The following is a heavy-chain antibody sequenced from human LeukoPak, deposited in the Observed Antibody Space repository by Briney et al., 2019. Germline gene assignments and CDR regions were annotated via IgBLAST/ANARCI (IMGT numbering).Heavy chain of an antibody. D-gene: IGHD2-15*01. CDR1: GFTFSNYL. CDR2: ISSTGGTI. CDR3: ARGYSRAAFDI. V-gene: IGHV3-48*01. Sequence: GGSLRLSCVGSGFTFSNYLMNWVRQAPGKGLEWVSFISSTGGTIYYADAVKGRFTVSRDNAKNSLLLQMNSLRAEDTALYYCARGYSRAAFDIWARGQWSPSLQ. J-gene: IGHJ3*02.